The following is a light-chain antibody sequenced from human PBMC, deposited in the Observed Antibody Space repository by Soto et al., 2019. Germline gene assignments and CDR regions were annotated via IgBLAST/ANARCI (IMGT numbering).Light chain of an antibody. CDR3: ASYTTGRIRV. CDR1: SSDIDAYNS. V-gene: IGLV2-14*03. CDR2: DVS. J-gene: IGLJ2*01. Sequence: QSALTQPASVSASPGQSITISCTGTSSDIDAYNSVSWYQQHPGEAPQLIIYDVSYRPSGISSRFSGSKSGNTASLTVSGLQADDDADYYCASYTTGRIRVFGGGTKLTVL.